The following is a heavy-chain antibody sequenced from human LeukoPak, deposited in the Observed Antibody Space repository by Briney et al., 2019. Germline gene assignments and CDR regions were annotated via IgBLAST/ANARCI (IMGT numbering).Heavy chain of an antibody. CDR2: ISAHNGNT. CDR1: GYTFISNG. J-gene: IGHJ4*02. CDR3: ARYTTYRIGGRCYSALDY. D-gene: IGHD2-15*01. V-gene: IGHV1-18*04. Sequence: ASVKVSCKASGYTFISNGISWVRQAPGQGPEWMGWISAHNGNTNYAQKVQGRVSMTTDRSTSTAYMELRSLRSDDTAVYYCARYTTYRIGGRCYSALDYWGQGTLVTVSS.